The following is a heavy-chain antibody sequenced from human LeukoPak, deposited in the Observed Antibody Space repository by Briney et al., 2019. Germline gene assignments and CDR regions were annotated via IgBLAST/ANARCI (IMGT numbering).Heavy chain of an antibody. V-gene: IGHV1-3*04. J-gene: IGHJ4*02. CDR3: ARVAGAFYYFDY. CDR2: INTGNGNT. D-gene: IGHD2/OR15-2a*01. CDR1: GYTFTSYA. Sequence: GASVKVSCTASGYTFTSYAIHWVRQAPGQRLEWMGWINTGNGNTKYSQKFQGRVTITRDTSASTAYMELSSLRSEDTAVYYCARVAGAFYYFDYWGQGTLVTVSS.